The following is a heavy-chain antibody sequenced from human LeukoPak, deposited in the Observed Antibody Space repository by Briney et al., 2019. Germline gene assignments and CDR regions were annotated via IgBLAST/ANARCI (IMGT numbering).Heavy chain of an antibody. V-gene: IGHV3-21*01. Sequence: GGSLRLSCAASGFTFSSYSMDWVRQAPGKGLEWVSSISSSSYIYYADSVKGRFTISRDNAKNSLYLQMNSLRAEDTAVYYCARDSSAAGFDYWGQGTLVTVSS. J-gene: IGHJ4*02. CDR1: GFTFSSYS. CDR2: ISSSSYI. D-gene: IGHD6-13*01. CDR3: ARDSSAAGFDY.